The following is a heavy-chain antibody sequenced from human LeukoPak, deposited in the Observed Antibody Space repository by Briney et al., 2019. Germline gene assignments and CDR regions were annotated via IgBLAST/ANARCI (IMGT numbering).Heavy chain of an antibody. D-gene: IGHD5-24*01. V-gene: IGHV5-10-1*01. J-gene: IGHJ4*02. CDR1: GYRFTSYW. Sequence: GESLKISCKGSGYRFTSYWISWVRQMPGKGQEWMGTIDPSDSYTNYSPSFQGHVTISADKSITTAYLQWSSLKASDTAMYYCARQRYNYGVFDFWGQGILVTVSS. CDR3: ARQRYNYGVFDF. CDR2: IDPSDSYT.